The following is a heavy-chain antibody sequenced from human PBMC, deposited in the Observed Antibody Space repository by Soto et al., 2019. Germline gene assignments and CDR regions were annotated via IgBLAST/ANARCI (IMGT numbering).Heavy chain of an antibody. CDR1: GVTFSSYG. Sequence: QVQLAESGGGVVQPGRSLRLSCAASGVTFSSYGMHWVRQAPGKALEWVAIISYDGSNQYYADSVKGRFTISRDNSKNTLSLQMTRLGTEDTAVYYCAKALGEISPESYDPWGEGALVTVSS. CDR3: AKALGEISPESYDP. D-gene: IGHD3-16*02. CDR2: ISYDGSNQ. J-gene: IGHJ5*02. V-gene: IGHV3-30*18.